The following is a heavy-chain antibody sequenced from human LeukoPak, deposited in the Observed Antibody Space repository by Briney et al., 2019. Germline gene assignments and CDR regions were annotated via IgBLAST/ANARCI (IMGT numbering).Heavy chain of an antibody. D-gene: IGHD3-16*02. CDR1: GGTFSSYA. CDR3: AREVRYTRHFDY. V-gene: IGHV1-69*10. CDR2: IIPILGRA. J-gene: IGHJ4*02. Sequence: SVKVSCKASGGTFSSYAFNWVRQAPGQGREWMGAIIPILGRADYAQRFQGRVTMTRDTSISTAYLDLSGLRSDDTAMYYCAREVRYTRHFDYWGQGTPVTVSS.